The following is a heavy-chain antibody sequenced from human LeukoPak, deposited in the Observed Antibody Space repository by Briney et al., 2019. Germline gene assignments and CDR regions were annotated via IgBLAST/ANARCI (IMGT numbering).Heavy chain of an antibody. V-gene: IGHV3-74*01. D-gene: IGHD6-6*01. CDR3: ARVPPSSWSDYTFDY. Sequence: GGSLRLSCAASGFTFSSYWMHWVRQAPGKGLVWVSRINSDGSSTSYADSVKGRFTISRDNAKNTLYLQMSSLRAGDTAVYYCARVPPSSWSDYTFDYWGQGTLVTVPS. CDR1: GFTFSSYW. J-gene: IGHJ4*02. CDR2: INSDGSST.